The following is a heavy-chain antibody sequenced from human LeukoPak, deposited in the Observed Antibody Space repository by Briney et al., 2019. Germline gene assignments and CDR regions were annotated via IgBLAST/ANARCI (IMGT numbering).Heavy chain of an antibody. J-gene: IGHJ5*02. D-gene: IGHD3-22*01. CDR1: GGTFSSYA. CDR3: ARTYYYDSSGYVNWFDP. Sequence: SVKVSCKASGGTFSSYAISWVRQAPGQVLEWMGRIIPILGIANYAQKFQGRVTITADKSTSTAYMELSSLRSEDTAVYYCARTYYYDSSGYVNWFDPWGQGTLVTVSS. V-gene: IGHV1-69*04. CDR2: IIPILGIA.